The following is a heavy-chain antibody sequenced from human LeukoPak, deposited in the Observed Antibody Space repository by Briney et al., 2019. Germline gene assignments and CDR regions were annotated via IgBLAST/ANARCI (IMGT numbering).Heavy chain of an antibody. CDR3: AKGHVVELLTDAFDI. CDR2: ISGSGGST. Sequence: PSGTLSLTCAVSGGSISGSNWWSGVRQSPGKGRGGVSAISGSGGSTYYADSVKGRFTSSRDNAKNTLYLQMNSLRAEDTAVYYCAKGHVVELLTDAFDIWGQGTMVTASS. D-gene: IGHD1-26*01. V-gene: IGHV3-23*01. CDR1: GGSISGSN. J-gene: IGHJ3*02.